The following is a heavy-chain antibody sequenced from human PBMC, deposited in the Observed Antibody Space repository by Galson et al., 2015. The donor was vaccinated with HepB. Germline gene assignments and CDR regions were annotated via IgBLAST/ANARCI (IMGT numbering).Heavy chain of an antibody. CDR1: GFTFSSYA. V-gene: IGHV3-30*04. CDR2: ISYDGSNK. J-gene: IGHJ4*02. D-gene: IGHD3-10*01. CDR3: ARDADNYYYGSGSSDY. Sequence: SLRLSCAASGFTFSSYAMHWVRQAPGKGLEWVAVISYDGSNKYYADSVKGRFTISRDNSKNTLYLQMNSLRAEDTAVYYCARDADNYYYGSGSSDYWGQGTLVTVSS.